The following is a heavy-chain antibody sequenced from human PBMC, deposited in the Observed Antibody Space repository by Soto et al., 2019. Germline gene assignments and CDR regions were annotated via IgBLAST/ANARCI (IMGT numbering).Heavy chain of an antibody. J-gene: IGHJ6*02. CDR1: GFTFSSYG. Sequence: QVQLVESGGGVVQPGRSLRLSCAASGFTFSSYGMHWVRQAPGKGLEWVAVIWSDGSNKYYADSVKVRFTITRDNSTNTLYLQMNSLMAEDTAVYYCARAVRIAVGSFGRYYYYGMDVWFQLTTITVSS. D-gene: IGHD6-19*01. V-gene: IGHV3-33*01. CDR3: ARAVRIAVGSFGRYYYYGMDV. CDR2: IWSDGSNK.